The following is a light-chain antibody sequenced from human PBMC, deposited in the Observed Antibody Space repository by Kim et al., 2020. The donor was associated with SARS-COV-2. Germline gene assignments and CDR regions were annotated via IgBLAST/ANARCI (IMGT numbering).Light chain of an antibody. CDR3: QQYYTTPLT. Sequence: DIVMTQSPDSLAVSLGERATLHCKSSQTILHNFSSENHLAWYQQKPGHPPKLLIYWASTRESGVPDRFSGSGSGTDFTLTISSLQAEDVAVYYCQQYYTTPLTFGGGTKVDIK. J-gene: IGKJ4*01. CDR1: QTILHNFSSENH. V-gene: IGKV4-1*01. CDR2: WAS.